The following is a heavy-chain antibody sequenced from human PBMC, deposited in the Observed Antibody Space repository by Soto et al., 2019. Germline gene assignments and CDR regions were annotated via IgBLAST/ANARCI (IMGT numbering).Heavy chain of an antibody. CDR1: GFTFSSYG. CDR3: ARDSGHQTSPFDY. V-gene: IGHV3-33*01. CDR2: IWYDGSNK. J-gene: IGHJ4*02. D-gene: IGHD3-10*01. Sequence: QVQLVESGGGVVQPGRSLRLSCAAYGFTFSSYGMHWVRQAPGKGLEWVAVIWYDGSNKYYADSVKGRFTISRDNSKNTLYLQMNSLRAEDTAVYYCARDSGHQTSPFDYWGQGTLVTVSS.